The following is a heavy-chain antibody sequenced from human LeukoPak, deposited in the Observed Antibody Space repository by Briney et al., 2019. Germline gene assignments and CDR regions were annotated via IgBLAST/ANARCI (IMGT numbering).Heavy chain of an antibody. V-gene: IGHV4-34*01. CDR3: AREDYDYVWGSYRRTTFDY. Sequence: SETLSLTCAVYGGSFSGYYWSWIRQPPGKGLEWIGEINHSGSTNYNPSLKSRVTISVDTSKNQFSLKLSSVTAADTAVYYCAREDYDYVWGSYRRTTFDYWGQGTLVTVSS. CDR1: GGSFSGYY. J-gene: IGHJ4*02. CDR2: INHSGST. D-gene: IGHD3-16*02.